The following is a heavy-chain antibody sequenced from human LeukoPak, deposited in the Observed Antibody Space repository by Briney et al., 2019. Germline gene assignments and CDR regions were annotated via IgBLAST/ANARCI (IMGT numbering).Heavy chain of an antibody. CDR1: GFTFSSYG. CDR3: ASTTHSSGWYRDDAFDI. CDR2: VWYDGSNK. J-gene: IGHJ3*02. V-gene: IGHV3-33*01. D-gene: IGHD6-19*01. Sequence: GGSLRLSCAASGFTFSSYGMHWVRQAPGKGLEWVAVVWYDGSNKYYADSVKGRFTISRDNSKNTLYLQMNSLRAEDTAVYYCASTTHSSGWYRDDAFDIWGQGTMVTVSS.